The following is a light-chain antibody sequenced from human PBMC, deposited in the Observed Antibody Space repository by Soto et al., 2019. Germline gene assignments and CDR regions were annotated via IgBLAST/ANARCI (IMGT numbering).Light chain of an antibody. Sequence: EIVLTQSPATLSLSPGERATLSCWASQSVSSYLAWYQQKPGQAPRLLIYDASNRATGIPARFSGSGSGTDLTLTISSLEPEDLAVYYCQQRSNWPGTFGQGTKVEIK. CDR1: QSVSSY. CDR3: QQRSNWPGT. J-gene: IGKJ1*01. CDR2: DAS. V-gene: IGKV3-11*01.